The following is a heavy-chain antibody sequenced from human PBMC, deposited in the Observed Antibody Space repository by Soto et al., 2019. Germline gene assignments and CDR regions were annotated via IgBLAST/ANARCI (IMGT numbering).Heavy chain of an antibody. CDR2: IYYSGST. Sequence: SETLSLTCTVSGGSIRSYYWSWIRQPPGKGLEWIGYIYYSGSTNYNPSLKSRVTISVDTSKNQFSLKLSSVTAADTAVYYCARYYCSSTSCYWYYGMDGWGQGTTVTVXS. D-gene: IGHD2-2*01. V-gene: IGHV4-59*01. CDR1: GGSIRSYY. J-gene: IGHJ6*02. CDR3: ARYYCSSTSCYWYYGMDG.